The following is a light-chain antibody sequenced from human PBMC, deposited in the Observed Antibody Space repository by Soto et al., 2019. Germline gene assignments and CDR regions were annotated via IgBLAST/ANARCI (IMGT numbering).Light chain of an antibody. Sequence: QSALTQPASVSGSPGQSITISCTGTSSDVGSYNLVSWYQQHPGKAPKLMIYEGSKRPSGVSNRFSGSKSRNTASLTISGLQAEDEADYYCCSYAGSSTLAFGGGTKVTVL. CDR1: SSDVGSYNL. CDR2: EGS. V-gene: IGLV2-23*01. CDR3: CSYAGSSTLA. J-gene: IGLJ2*01.